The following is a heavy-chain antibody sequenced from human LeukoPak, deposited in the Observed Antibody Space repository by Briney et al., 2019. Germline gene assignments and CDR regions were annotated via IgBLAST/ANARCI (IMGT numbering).Heavy chain of an antibody. V-gene: IGHV5-51*01. D-gene: IGHD2-15*01. Sequence: PGESLKISCKDSGNKFTNYWIGWVRQMPGKGLEWMGNIYPGDSETRYSPSFQGQVTISADKSINTAYLQWSSLKASDTAMYYCARGSGWYFDYWGQGTLVTVSS. J-gene: IGHJ4*02. CDR1: GNKFTNYW. CDR2: IYPGDSET. CDR3: ARGSGWYFDY.